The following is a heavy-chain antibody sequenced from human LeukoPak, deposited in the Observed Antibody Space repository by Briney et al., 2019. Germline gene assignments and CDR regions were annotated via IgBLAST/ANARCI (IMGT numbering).Heavy chain of an antibody. Sequence: SETLSLTCTVSGDSISSSTYYWGWVRQPPGKGLEWIGSIFYGANTYSNPSLKSRVTISIDTSKNQFSLKLSSVTAADTAVYFCARNTRDDVWGSLHHFDYWGQGTLVTVSS. J-gene: IGHJ4*02. CDR1: GDSISSSTYY. V-gene: IGHV4-39*01. D-gene: IGHD3-16*01. CDR2: IFYGANT. CDR3: ARNTRDDVWGSLHHFDY.